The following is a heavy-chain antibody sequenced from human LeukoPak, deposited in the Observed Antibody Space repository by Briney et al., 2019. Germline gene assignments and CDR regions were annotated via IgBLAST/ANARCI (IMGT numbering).Heavy chain of an antibody. CDR3: ARHYCSRTSCSPRWFDY. CDR1: GGSISCNH. V-gene: IGHV4-59*08. Sequence: SETLSLTCTVSGGSISCNHWSWIRQPPGKGLEWIGYIYYSGSTNYNPSLKSRVTISVDTSKIQFSLKLSSVTAADTAVYYFARHYCSRTSCSPRWFDYWGQGTLVTVSS. CDR2: IYYSGST. D-gene: IGHD2-2*01. J-gene: IGHJ4*02.